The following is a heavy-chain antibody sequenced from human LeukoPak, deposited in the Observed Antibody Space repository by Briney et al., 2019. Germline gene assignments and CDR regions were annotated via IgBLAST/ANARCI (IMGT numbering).Heavy chain of an antibody. D-gene: IGHD2-21*02. Sequence: SGGSTYYADSVKGRFTISRDNSKNTLYLQMNSLRAEDTAVYYCARVESPYCGGDCYDAFDIWGQGTMVTVSS. V-gene: IGHV3-53*01. CDR3: ARVESPYCGGDCYDAFDI. CDR2: SGGST. J-gene: IGHJ3*02.